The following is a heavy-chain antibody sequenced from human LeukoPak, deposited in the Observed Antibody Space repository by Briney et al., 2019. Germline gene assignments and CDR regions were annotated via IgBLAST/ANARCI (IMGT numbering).Heavy chain of an antibody. CDR3: ARRQPGGDIVVVPASGHYYYGMDV. CDR1: GGTFSSYV. D-gene: IGHD2-2*01. V-gene: IGHV1-69*13. Sequence: SVKVSCKASGGTFSSYVISWVRQAPGQGLEWMGGIIPIFGTANYAQKFQGRVTITADESTSTAYMELSSLRSEDTAVYYCARRQPGGDIVVVPASGHYYYGMDVWGQGTTVTVSS. J-gene: IGHJ6*02. CDR2: IIPIFGTA.